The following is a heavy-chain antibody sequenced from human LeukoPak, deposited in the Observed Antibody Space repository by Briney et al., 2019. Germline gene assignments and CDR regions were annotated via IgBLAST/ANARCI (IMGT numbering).Heavy chain of an antibody. Sequence: PSETLSLTCSVSGGSISSYYWSWIRQPPGEGLEWIGYIYYSGSTNYNPSLKSRVTISVDTSKNQFSLKLSSVTAADTAVYYCARTPNYDYWGQGTLVTVSS. CDR2: IYYSGST. CDR3: ARTPNYDY. J-gene: IGHJ4*02. CDR1: GGSISSYY. D-gene: IGHD1-7*01. V-gene: IGHV4-59*01.